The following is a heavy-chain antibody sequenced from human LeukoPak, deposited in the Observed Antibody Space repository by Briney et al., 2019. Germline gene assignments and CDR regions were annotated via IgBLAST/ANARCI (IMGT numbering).Heavy chain of an antibody. CDR1: GDSLSPYY. CDR3: ARYSSGWRAFDY. J-gene: IGHJ4*02. V-gene: IGHV4-59*01. Sequence: PSETLSLTCSVSGDSLSPYYWSWIRQSPGKGLEWIGYISYSGSTNSHPSLKSRVSISVAMSKPQFYLELSSVTAADTAVYYCARYSSGWRAFDYWGQGTLVTVSS. D-gene: IGHD6-19*01. CDR2: ISYSGST.